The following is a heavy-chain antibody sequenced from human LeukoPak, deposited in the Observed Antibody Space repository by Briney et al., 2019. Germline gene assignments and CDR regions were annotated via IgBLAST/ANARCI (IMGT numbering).Heavy chain of an antibody. D-gene: IGHD3-10*01. CDR3: ASLHQVRGLTVFDY. V-gene: IGHV4-59*01. CDR1: GGSISSYY. J-gene: IGHJ4*02. Sequence: SETLSLTCTVSGGSISSYYWSWIRQPPGKGLEWIGYIYYSGSTNYNPSLKSRVTISVDTSKNQFSLKLSSVTAADTAVYYCASLHQVRGLTVFDYWGQGALVTVSS. CDR2: IYYSGST.